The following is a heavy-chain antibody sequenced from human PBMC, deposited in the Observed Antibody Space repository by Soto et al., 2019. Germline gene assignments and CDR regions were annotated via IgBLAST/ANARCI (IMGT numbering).Heavy chain of an antibody. CDR2: INPSGGST. V-gene: IGHV1-46*03. J-gene: IGHJ4*02. CDR1: GYTFSNYY. D-gene: IGHD6-19*01. CDR3: ARARSSFPPSFDY. Sequence: ASVKVSCKTSGYTFSNYYIHWVRHAPGQGLEWMGIINPSGGSTNSAQKFQGRITMTRDTSTSTVYVELSSLRSEDTAMYYCARARSSFPPSFDYWGQGTLVTVSS.